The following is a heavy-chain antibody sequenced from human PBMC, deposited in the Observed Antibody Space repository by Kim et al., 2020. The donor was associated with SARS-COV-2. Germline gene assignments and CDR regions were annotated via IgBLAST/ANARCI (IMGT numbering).Heavy chain of an antibody. D-gene: IGHD2-21*02. J-gene: IGHJ5*01. CDR1: GGSISSGGYY. CDR2: IYYSGST. Sequence: SETLSLTCTVSGGSISSGGYYWSWIRQHPGKGLEWIGYIYYSGSTYYNPSLKSRVTISVDTSKNQFSLKLSSVTAADTAVYYCARGVCGGDCYSVDPWGQGTLVTVSS. V-gene: IGHV4-31*03. CDR3: ARGVCGGDCYSVDP.